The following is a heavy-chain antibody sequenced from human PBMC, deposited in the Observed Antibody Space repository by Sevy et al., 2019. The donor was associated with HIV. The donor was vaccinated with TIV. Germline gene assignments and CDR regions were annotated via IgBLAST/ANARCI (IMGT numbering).Heavy chain of an antibody. D-gene: IGHD3-10*01. CDR2: INHSGST. J-gene: IGHJ6*02. Sequence: SETLSLTCAVYGGSFAYYCSWIRQPPGKGLEWIGEINHSGSTHYNPSLKSRVTISVDTSKNQFSLKLNSVTAADPAVYYCARHSYGSGTSFYYYGMDVWGQGTTVTVSS. CDR1: GGSFAYY. CDR3: ARHSYGSGTSFYYYGMDV. V-gene: IGHV4-34*01.